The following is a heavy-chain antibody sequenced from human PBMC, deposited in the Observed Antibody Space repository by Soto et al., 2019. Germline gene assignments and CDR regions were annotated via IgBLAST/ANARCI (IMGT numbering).Heavy chain of an antibody. D-gene: IGHD3-16*01. V-gene: IGHV1-69*01. Sequence: QLVQSGSEVKKPGSSVKVSCQASGGTFSGYVVTWVRQAPGQGLEWLGEFVPLFGTTHYAQRFSGRITITAEESKSTAYMELRTLRSDDTAVYYCATHGLGVSSPPYFDNWGQGTLVTVSS. CDR2: FVPLFGTT. CDR1: GGTFSGYV. J-gene: IGHJ4*02. CDR3: ATHGLGVSSPPYFDN.